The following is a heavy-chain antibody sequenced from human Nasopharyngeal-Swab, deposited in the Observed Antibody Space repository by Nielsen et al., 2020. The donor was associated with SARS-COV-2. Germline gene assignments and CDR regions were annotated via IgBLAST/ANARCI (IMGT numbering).Heavy chain of an antibody. CDR2: INPSGGST. Sequence: VRQMPGKGLEWMGIINPSGGSTSYAQKFQGRVTMTRDTSTSTVYMELSSLRSEDTAVYYCARITAAAADYWGQGTLVTVSS. J-gene: IGHJ4*02. V-gene: IGHV1-46*01. CDR3: ARITAAAADY. D-gene: IGHD6-25*01.